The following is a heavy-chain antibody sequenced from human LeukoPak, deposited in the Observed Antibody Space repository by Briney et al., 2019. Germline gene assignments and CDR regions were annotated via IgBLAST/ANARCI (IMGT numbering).Heavy chain of an antibody. CDR3: ARGSITIFGVVIPFGGYNWFDP. V-gene: IGHV7-4-1*02. D-gene: IGHD3-3*01. J-gene: IGHJ5*02. Sequence: ASVKVSCKASGYTFTSYAMNWVRQAPGQGLEWMGWINTNTGNPTYAQGFTGRFVFSLDTSVSTAYLQISSLKAEGTAVYYCARGSITIFGVVIPFGGYNWFDPWGQGTLVTVSS. CDR1: GYTFTSYA. CDR2: INTNTGNP.